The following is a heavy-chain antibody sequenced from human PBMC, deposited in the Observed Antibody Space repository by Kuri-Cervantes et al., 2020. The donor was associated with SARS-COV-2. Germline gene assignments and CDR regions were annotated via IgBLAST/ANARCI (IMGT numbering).Heavy chain of an antibody. Sequence: GGSLRLSCVVSGGSISSPSYHWGWVRQAPGQGLEWMGWINPNSGGTNYAQKFQGRVTMTRDTSISTAYMELSRLRSDDTAVYYCARDSAWELLPYWGYYYMDVWGKGTTVTVSS. V-gene: IGHV1-2*02. CDR3: ARDSAWELLPYWGYYYMDV. CDR1: GGSISSPSYH. D-gene: IGHD1-26*01. J-gene: IGHJ6*03. CDR2: INPNSGGT.